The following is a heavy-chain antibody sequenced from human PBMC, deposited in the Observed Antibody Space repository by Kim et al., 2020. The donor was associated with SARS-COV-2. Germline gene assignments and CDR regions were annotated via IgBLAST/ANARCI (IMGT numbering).Heavy chain of an antibody. CDR2: IYPGDSDT. V-gene: IGHV5-51*01. J-gene: IGHJ3*02. CDR1: GYSFTSYW. Sequence: GESLKISCKGSGYSFTSYWIGWVRQMPGKGLEWMGIIYPGDSDTRYSPSFQGQVTISADKSISTAYLQWSSLKASDTAMYYCARPPSYDILTGYYNPFDIWGQGTMVTVSS. D-gene: IGHD3-9*01. CDR3: ARPPSYDILTGYYNPFDI.